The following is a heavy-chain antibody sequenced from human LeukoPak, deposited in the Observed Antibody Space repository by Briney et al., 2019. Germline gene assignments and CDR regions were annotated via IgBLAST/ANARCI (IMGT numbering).Heavy chain of an antibody. CDR3: ARTPRTPYDFWSGYTVYFDY. Sequence: SETLSLTCTVSGGSITSSSYYWGWIRQPPGKGLEWIGSIYYSGSTYYDPSLKSRVTISVDTSKNQFSLKLSSVTAADTAVYYCARTPRTPYDFWSGYTVYFDYWGQGTLVTVSS. J-gene: IGHJ4*02. V-gene: IGHV4-39*01. D-gene: IGHD3-3*01. CDR2: IYYSGST. CDR1: GGSITSSSYY.